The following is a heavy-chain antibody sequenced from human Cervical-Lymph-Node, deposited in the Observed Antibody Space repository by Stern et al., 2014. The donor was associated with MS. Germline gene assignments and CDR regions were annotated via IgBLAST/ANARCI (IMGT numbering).Heavy chain of an antibody. CDR2: IIPIFGTA. CDR1: GGTFSSYA. Sequence: QLVQSGAEVKKPGSSVKVSCKDSGGTFSSYAISWVRQAPGQGLEGMGGIIPIFGTANYAQKFQGRVTITADESTSTAYMELSSLRSEDTAVYYCATGEMATKSYYYYGMDVWGQGTTVTVSS. J-gene: IGHJ6*02. CDR3: ATGEMATKSYYYYGMDV. D-gene: IGHD5-24*01. V-gene: IGHV1-69*01.